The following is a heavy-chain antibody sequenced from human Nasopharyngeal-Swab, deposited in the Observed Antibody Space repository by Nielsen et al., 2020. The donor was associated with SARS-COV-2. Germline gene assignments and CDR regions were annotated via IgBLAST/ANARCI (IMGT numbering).Heavy chain of an antibody. V-gene: IGHV1-18*01. CDR3: ARDRGQRRYYYDSSGPRPFDY. J-gene: IGHJ4*02. D-gene: IGHD3-22*01. CDR1: DYTFTSYG. Sequence: ASVKVSCKASDYTFTSYGISWVRQAPGQGLEWMGWISAYNGNTNYAQKLQGRVTMTTDTSTSTAYMELRSLRSDDTAVYYCARDRGQRRYYYDSSGPRPFDYWGQGTLVTVSS. CDR2: ISAYNGNT.